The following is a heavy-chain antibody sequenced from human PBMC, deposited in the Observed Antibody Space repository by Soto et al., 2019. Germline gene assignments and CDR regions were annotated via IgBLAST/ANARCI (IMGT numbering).Heavy chain of an antibody. D-gene: IGHD3-16*01. J-gene: IGHJ4*02. CDR1: GFTFSSYA. CDR3: ALAPGGAAGGFY. CDR2: ISGSGGST. V-gene: IGHV3-23*01. Sequence: EVQLLESGGGLVQPGGSLRLSCAASGFTFSSYAMSWVRQAPGKGLEWVSAISGSGGSTYYADSVKGRFTISRDNSKNTLYLQLNSLRAEDTAVYYCALAPGGAAGGFYWGQGTLVTVSS.